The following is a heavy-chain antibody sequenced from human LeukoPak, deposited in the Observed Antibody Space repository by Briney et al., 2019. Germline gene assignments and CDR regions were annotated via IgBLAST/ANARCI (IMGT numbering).Heavy chain of an antibody. V-gene: IGHV3-30*02. CDR3: AKSDGHGTGYGFHI. CDR1: GFTFNDYA. J-gene: IGHJ3*02. CDR2: IRDDGSNT. D-gene: IGHD6-19*01. Sequence: GGSLRLSCAASGFTFNDYAMYWVRQSPGRGLEWVALIRDDGSNTYHADSVKGRFTISRDNSKNTVFLRMNSLRGEDSAIYYCAKSDGHGTGYGFHIWGQGTMVTVSS.